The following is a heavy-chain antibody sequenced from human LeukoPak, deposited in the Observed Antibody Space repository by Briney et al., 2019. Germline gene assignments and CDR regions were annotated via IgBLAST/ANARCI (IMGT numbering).Heavy chain of an antibody. CDR2: IIPIFGTA. CDR3: ARDERRDGYNLSGS. CDR1: GGTFSSYA. D-gene: IGHD5-24*01. J-gene: IGHJ5*02. Sequence: SVKVSCKASGGTFSSYAISWVRQAPGQGREWMGGIIPIFGTANYAQKFQGRVTITTDESTSTAYMELSSLRSEDTAVYYCARDERRDGYNLSGSWGQGTLVTVSS. V-gene: IGHV1-69*05.